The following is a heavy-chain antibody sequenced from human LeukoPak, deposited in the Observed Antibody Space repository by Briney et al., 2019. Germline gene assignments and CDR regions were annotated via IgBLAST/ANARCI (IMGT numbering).Heavy chain of an antibody. CDR1: GFTFDDYG. J-gene: IGHJ4*02. CDR3: AKDIYRKRTSPDGY. Sequence: GRSLRLSCAASGFTFDDYGMHWVRQAPGKGLEWVSGISWNSGSIGYADSVKGRFTISRDNSKNSLYLQMNSLRTEDTALYYCAKDIYRKRTSPDGYWGQGTLVTVSS. CDR2: ISWNSGSI. V-gene: IGHV3-9*01. D-gene: IGHD3-16*02.